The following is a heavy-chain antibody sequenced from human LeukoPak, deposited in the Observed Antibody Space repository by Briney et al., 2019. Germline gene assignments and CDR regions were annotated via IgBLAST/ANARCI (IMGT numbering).Heavy chain of an antibody. CDR2: IYTSGST. Sequence: PSETLSLTCTVSGGSISSYYWSWIRQPAGKGLEWIGRIYTSGSTNYNPSLKSRVTMSVDTSKNQFSLKLSSVTAADTAVYYCARDRDPQWLVPFDPWGQETLVTVSS. V-gene: IGHV4-4*07. J-gene: IGHJ5*02. D-gene: IGHD6-19*01. CDR1: GGSISSYY. CDR3: ARDRDPQWLVPFDP.